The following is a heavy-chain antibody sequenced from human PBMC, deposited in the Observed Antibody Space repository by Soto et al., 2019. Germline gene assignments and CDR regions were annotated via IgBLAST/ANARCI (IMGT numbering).Heavy chain of an antibody. CDR2: INHSGST. D-gene: IGHD6-6*01. J-gene: IGHJ5*02. Sequence: SETLSLTCAVYGGSFSGYYWSWIRQPPGKGLEWIGEINHSGSTNYNPSLKSRVTISVDTSKNQSSLKLGSVTAADTAVYYCASRIVPGWLDPWGQGTLVTVSS. CDR1: GGSFSGYY. V-gene: IGHV4-34*01. CDR3: ASRIVPGWLDP.